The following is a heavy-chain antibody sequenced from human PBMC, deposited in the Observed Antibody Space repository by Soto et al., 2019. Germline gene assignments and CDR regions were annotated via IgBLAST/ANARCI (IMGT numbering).Heavy chain of an antibody. V-gene: IGHV3-23*01. CDR2: ISGSGGNT. Sequence: EVQLLDSGGGLVQPGGSLRLSCAASGFTFSNYAMSWVRQAPGKGLEWVSAISGSGGNTFYADSVKGRFTISRDSSKNTLYLQMNRLRVEDTAVYYCAKGDSSGFIFALWGRGTRVTVSS. J-gene: IGHJ2*01. CDR1: GFTFSNYA. CDR3: AKGDSSGFIFAL. D-gene: IGHD6-19*01.